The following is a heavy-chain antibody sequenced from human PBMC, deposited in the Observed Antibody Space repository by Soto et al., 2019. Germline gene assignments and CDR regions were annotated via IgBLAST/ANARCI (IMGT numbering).Heavy chain of an antibody. CDR2: IYYSGST. J-gene: IGHJ4*02. CDR1: GGSISSGDYY. CDR3: ARGDSSGYYLSQYFDY. D-gene: IGHD3-22*01. V-gene: IGHV4-30-4*01. Sequence: PSETLSLTCTVSGGSISSGDYYWSWIRQPPGKGLEWIGYIYYSGSTYYNPSLKGRVTISVDTSKNQFSLKLSSVTAADTAVYYCARGDSSGYYLSQYFDYWGQGNLVTVSS.